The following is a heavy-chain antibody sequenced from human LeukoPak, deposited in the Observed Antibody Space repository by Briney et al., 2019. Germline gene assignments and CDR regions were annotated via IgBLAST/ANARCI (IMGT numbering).Heavy chain of an antibody. V-gene: IGHV3-7*01. CDR1: GFTFSSYW. J-gene: IGHJ4*02. D-gene: IGHD3-22*01. CDR3: ARGLDRRYYYDSSGYWA. Sequence: GGSLRLSCAASGFTFSSYWMSWVRQAPGKGLEWVANIKQDGSEKYYVDSVKGRFTISRDNAKNSLYLQMNSLRAEDTAVYYCARGLDRRYYYDSSGYWARGQGNLITVSS. CDR2: IKQDGSEK.